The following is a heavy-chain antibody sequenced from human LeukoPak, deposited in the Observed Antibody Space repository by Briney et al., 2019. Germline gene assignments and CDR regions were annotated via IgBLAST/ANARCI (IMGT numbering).Heavy chain of an antibody. CDR1: GGSISSYY. V-gene: IGHV4-59*01. D-gene: IGHD5-24*01. CDR2: IYYSGST. J-gene: IGHJ4*02. Sequence: SETLSLTCTVSGGSISSYYWSWIRQPPGKGLEWIGYIYYSGSTNYNPSLKSRVTISVDTSKNQFSLKLSSVTAADTAVYYCARVGGGDGYNFDYWAREPWSPSPQ. CDR3: ARVGGGDGYNFDY.